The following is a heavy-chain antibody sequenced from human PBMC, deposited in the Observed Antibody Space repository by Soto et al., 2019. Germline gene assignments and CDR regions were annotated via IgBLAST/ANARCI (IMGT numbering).Heavy chain of an antibody. V-gene: IGHV1-3*01. CDR3: TRDLGYCSSTICHVAHNCIDP. CDR1: GYTFTSYA. J-gene: IGHJ5*02. CDR2: INAGNGNT. D-gene: IGHD2-2*01. Sequence: ASVKVSCKASGYTFTSYAMHWVRQAPGQRLEWMGWINAGNGNTKYSQKFQGRVTITRDTSASTAYMELSSLRSEDTAVYYCTRDLGYCSSTICHVAHNCIDPSGPGTVVTVSS.